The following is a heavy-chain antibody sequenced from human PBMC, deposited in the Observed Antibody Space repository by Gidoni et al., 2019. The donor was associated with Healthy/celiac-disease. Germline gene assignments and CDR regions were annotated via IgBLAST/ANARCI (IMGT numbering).Heavy chain of an antibody. CDR1: GGSISRGSYY. CDR3: ARAAEAYQLLAGYYYGMDV. Sequence: QVQLQESGPGLVKPSQTLSLTCTVSGGSISRGSYYWSWIRQPAGKGLEWIGRIYTSGSTNYNPSLKSRVTISVDTSKNQFSLKLSSVTAADTAVYYCARAAEAYQLLAGYYYGMDVWGQGTTVTVSS. V-gene: IGHV4-61*02. D-gene: IGHD2-2*01. CDR2: IYTSGST. J-gene: IGHJ6*02.